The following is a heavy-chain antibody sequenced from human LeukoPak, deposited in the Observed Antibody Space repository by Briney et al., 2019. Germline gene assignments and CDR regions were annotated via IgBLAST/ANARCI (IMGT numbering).Heavy chain of an antibody. CDR1: GYTFTSYD. CDR2: MNPNSGNT. V-gene: IGHV1-8*01. Sequence: ASVKVSCKASGYTFTSYDVNWVRQATGQGLEWMGWMNPNSGNTGYAQKFQGRVTMTRNTSISTAYMELSSLRSEDTAVYYCARKSSYSSSWLPFDPWGQGTLVTVSS. CDR3: ARKSSYSSSWLPFDP. D-gene: IGHD6-13*01. J-gene: IGHJ5*02.